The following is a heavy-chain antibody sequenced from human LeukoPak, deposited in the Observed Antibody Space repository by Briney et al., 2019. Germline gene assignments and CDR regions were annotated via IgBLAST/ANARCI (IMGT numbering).Heavy chain of an antibody. V-gene: IGHV1-69*01. J-gene: IGHJ4*02. CDR2: IIPIFGTA. D-gene: IGHD3-9*01. CDR3: ARPAQSYYDVLTGYYPNYYFDY. Sequence: GSSVKVSCKASGGTFSSYAISWVRQAPGQGLEWMGGIIPIFGTANYAQKFQGRVTITADESTSTAYMELSSLRSEDTAVYYCARPAQSYYDVLTGYYPNYYFDYWGQGTLVTVSS. CDR1: GGTFSSYA.